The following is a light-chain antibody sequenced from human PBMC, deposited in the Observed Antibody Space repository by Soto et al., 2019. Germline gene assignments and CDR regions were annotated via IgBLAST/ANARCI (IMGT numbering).Light chain of an antibody. V-gene: IGKV1-5*03. Sequence: DIQMTQSPSTLSASVGDRVSITCRASQSISRQLAWYQQKPGKAPNLLIYRASNLETGVPSRFTGSGSGTEFTLTISSLQPDDIATYYCVQYQSYWTFGQGTKVEVK. J-gene: IGKJ1*01. CDR2: RAS. CDR3: VQYQSYWT. CDR1: QSISRQ.